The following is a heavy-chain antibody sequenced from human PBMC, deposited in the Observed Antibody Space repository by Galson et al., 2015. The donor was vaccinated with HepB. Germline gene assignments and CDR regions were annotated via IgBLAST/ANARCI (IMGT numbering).Heavy chain of an antibody. CDR2: ISYDGSNI. V-gene: IGHV3-30*18. CDR3: AKKRAGSTWSPCDY. CDR1: GFTLNSYA. Sequence: SLRLSCAASGFTLNSYAMSWVRQAPGKGLEWVAMISYDGSNIYYGDSVKGRFTISRDNSKNTLYLQMSSLRPEDTAVYYCAKKRAGSTWSPCDYWGQGTLVTVSS. D-gene: IGHD2/OR15-2a*01. J-gene: IGHJ4*02.